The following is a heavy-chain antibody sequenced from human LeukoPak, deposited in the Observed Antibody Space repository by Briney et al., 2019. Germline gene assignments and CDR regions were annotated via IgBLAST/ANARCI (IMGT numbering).Heavy chain of an antibody. CDR2: ISGSSGST. J-gene: IGHJ6*03. V-gene: IGHV3-23*01. Sequence: GGSLRLSCAASGFTVSSNYMSWVRQAPGKGLEWVSTISGSSGSTYYADSVKGRFTISRDNSKNTLSLQMNSLRAEDTAVYYCAREGCSGGSCYYYYMDVWGKGTTVTVSS. CDR1: GFTVSSNY. CDR3: AREGCSGGSCYYYYMDV. D-gene: IGHD2-15*01.